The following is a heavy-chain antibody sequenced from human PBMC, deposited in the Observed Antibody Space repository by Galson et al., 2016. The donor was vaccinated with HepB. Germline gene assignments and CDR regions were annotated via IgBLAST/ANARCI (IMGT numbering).Heavy chain of an antibody. J-gene: IGHJ4*02. CDR3: ATGNYDVRGGYYNGYFFNY. D-gene: IGHD3-3*01. Sequence: SLRLSCAASGFTFNNAWMNWVRQAPGKGLEWVGRIRGEADGGTTDHAAPVAGRFSISRDDSKNMVYLQMDSLQTEDTAVYYCATGNYDVRGGYYNGYFFNYWGQGTLVAVSS. V-gene: IGHV3-15*01. CDR2: IRGEADGGTT. CDR1: GFTFNNAW.